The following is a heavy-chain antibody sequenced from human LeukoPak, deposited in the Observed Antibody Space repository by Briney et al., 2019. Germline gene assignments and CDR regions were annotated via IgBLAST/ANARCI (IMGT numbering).Heavy chain of an antibody. J-gene: IGHJ6*02. CDR1: GDSVSRSSAA. V-gene: IGHV6-1*01. CDR3: ARGAPSYYGMDV. CDR2: TYYRSRWFN. Sequence: SRTLSLTCAISGDSVSRSSAAWNWIRQSPSRGLEWLGRTYYRSRWFNDYAVSVISRITINPDTSKNQFSLQLNSVTHEGTAVYYCARGAPSYYGMDVWGQGTTVTVSS.